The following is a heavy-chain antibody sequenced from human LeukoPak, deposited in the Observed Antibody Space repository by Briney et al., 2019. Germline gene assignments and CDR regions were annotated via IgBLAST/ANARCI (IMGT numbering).Heavy chain of an antibody. CDR2: IIPIFGTA. Sequence: ASVKVSCKASGYTFTSYGISWVRQAPGQGLEWMGGIIPIFGTANYAQKFQGRVTITADKSTSTAYMEVSSLRSEDTAVYYCAKTPVGMVTLDYWGQGTLVTVSS. CDR3: AKTPVGMVTLDY. CDR1: GYTFTSYG. V-gene: IGHV1-69*06. J-gene: IGHJ4*02. D-gene: IGHD5-24*01.